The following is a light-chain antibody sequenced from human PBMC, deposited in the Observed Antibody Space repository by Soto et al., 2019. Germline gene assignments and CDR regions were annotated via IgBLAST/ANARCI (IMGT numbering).Light chain of an antibody. CDR2: AAS. CDR1: QGISSS. J-gene: IGKJ1*01. CDR3: QHYDASPWA. V-gene: IGKV1-12*01. Sequence: IQMTQSPSYVSASVGDRVTITCRASQGISSSLAWYQQKPGKAPTLLIYAASSLQSGVRSRLSGSGSGTEFTLSISSLDPADFAVYYCQHYDASPWAFGPGTKVDIK.